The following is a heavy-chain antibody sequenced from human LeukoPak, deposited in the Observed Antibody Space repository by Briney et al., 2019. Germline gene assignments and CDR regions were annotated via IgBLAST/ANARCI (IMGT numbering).Heavy chain of an antibody. CDR2: ISYDGSNK. V-gene: IGHV3-30-3*01. CDR3: ASLKGPFDY. J-gene: IGHJ4*02. CDR1: GFTFSSYT. Sequence: PGGSLRLSCAASGFTFSSYTMHWVRQAPGKGLEWVAVISYDGSNKYYADSVKGRFTISRDNSKNTLFLQMNSLRAEDTAVYYCASLKGPFDYWGQGTLVTVS.